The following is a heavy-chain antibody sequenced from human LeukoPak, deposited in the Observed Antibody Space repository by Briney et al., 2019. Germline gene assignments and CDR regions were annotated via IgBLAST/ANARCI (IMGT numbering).Heavy chain of an antibody. D-gene: IGHD3-10*01. V-gene: IGHV1-69*06. CDR3: ARDSYYGSGSYYSWEVYFDY. CDR1: RGTFSSYA. J-gene: IGHJ4*02. CDR2: IIPIFGTA. Sequence: GASVKCSCKDSRGTFSSYAISWVRQAPKQGLEWMGGIIPIFGTANYAQKFQGRVTITADKSTSTAYMELSSLRSEDTAVYYCARDSYYGSGSYYSWEVYFDYWGQGTLVTVSS.